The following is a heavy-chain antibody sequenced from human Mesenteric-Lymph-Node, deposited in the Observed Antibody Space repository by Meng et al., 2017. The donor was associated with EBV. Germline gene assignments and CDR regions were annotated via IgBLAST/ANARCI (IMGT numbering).Heavy chain of an antibody. CDR2: IFHSGSA. CDR3: ARAETSSGSTRVFFVH. D-gene: IGHD1-26*01. V-gene: IGHV4-61*08. CDR1: GGSVSSDDYY. Sequence: QVQLQESGPGLVKPSETLSLTCSVVGGSVSSDDYYWSWIRQPPEKGLEWIGNIFHSGSATYNPSLKSRVTISVDTSKNQFSLTLSSVTAADTAVYYCARAETSSGSTRVFFVHWGQGALVTVSS. J-gene: IGHJ4*02.